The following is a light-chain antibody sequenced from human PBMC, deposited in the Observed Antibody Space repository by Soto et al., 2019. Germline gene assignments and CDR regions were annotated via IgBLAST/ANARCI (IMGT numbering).Light chain of an antibody. CDR2: DVS. CDR1: SSDVGDYNY. CDR3: YSYAGTCPYV. V-gene: IGLV2-11*01. J-gene: IGLJ1*01. Sequence: GRSIINTSTGTSSDVGDYNYVSWYQQSPGKAPKLMIYDVSKRPSGVPDRFSGSKSGNTASLTISGLQAEDEDKYSCYSYAGTCPYVFGTVTKVTVL.